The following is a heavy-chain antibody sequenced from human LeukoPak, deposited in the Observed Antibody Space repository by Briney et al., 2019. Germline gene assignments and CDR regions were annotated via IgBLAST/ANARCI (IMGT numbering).Heavy chain of an antibody. J-gene: IGHJ4*02. CDR2: IYHSGST. CDR3: ARHVDLCSSTSCYFFDY. D-gene: IGHD2-2*01. V-gene: IGHV4-38-2*01. CDR1: GYSISSGYY. Sequence: SETLSLTCAVSGYSISSGYYWGWIRQPPGKGLEWIGSIYHSGSTYYNPSLKSRVTISVDTSKNQFSLKLSSVTAADTAVYYCARHVDLCSSTSCYFFDYWGQGTLVTVSS.